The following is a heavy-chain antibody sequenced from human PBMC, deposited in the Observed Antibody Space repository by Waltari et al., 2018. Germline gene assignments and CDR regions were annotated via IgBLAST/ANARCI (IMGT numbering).Heavy chain of an antibody. D-gene: IGHD3-22*01. Sequence: EVQLVESGGGLVQPGRSLRLSCAASGFTFADSAMQWVRPAPGKGLEWVSGISWNSGSIGYADSVKGRFTISRDNAKNSLYLQMNSLRAEDTALYYCAKAEYYYDSSGSHAFDIWGQGTMVTVSS. CDR1: GFTFADSA. CDR3: AKAEYYYDSSGSHAFDI. J-gene: IGHJ3*02. V-gene: IGHV3-9*01. CDR2: ISWNSGSI.